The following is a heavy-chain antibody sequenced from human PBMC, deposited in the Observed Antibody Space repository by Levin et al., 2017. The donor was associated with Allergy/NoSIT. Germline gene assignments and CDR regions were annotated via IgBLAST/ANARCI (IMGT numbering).Heavy chain of an antibody. CDR1: GGSISSGRYH. J-gene: IGHJ4*02. CDR2: IYSSGST. CDR3: ARGVYGSGTYYNGIDY. V-gene: IGHV4-30-4*01. D-gene: IGHD3-10*01. Sequence: PSETLSLTYSVSGGSISSGRYHWSWIRQPPGKGLEWLGYIYSSGSTYYNPSLKSRVTISLDTSKNQFSLKLNSVSAADTAVYYCARGVYGSGTYYNGIDYWGQGTLVTVSS.